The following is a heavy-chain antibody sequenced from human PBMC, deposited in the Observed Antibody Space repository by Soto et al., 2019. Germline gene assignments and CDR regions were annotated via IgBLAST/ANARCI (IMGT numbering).Heavy chain of an antibody. D-gene: IGHD6-13*01. CDR2: IYYSGST. Sequence: SETLSLTCTVSGGSISSYYWSWIRQPPGKGLEWIGDIYYSGSTNYNPSLKSRVTISVDTSKNQFSLKLSSVTAADTAVYYCARGRGSIAAAGIMDYWGQGTLVTVSS. V-gene: IGHV4-59*12. CDR1: GGSISSYY. CDR3: ARGRGSIAAAGIMDY. J-gene: IGHJ4*02.